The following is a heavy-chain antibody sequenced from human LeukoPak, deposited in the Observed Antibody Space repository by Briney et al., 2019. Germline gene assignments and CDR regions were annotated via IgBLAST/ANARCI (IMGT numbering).Heavy chain of an antibody. Sequence: GGSLRLSCAGSGFSFSSYGIHWARQAPGKGLEWMAFIRSDGSNKYYADSVKGRFTISRDNSKNTLYLQMNSLRAEDTAVYYCARILDSAWGELGYWGQGTLVTVSS. CDR1: GFSFSSYG. CDR2: IRSDGSNK. J-gene: IGHJ4*02. D-gene: IGHD6-19*01. V-gene: IGHV3-30*02. CDR3: ARILDSAWGELGY.